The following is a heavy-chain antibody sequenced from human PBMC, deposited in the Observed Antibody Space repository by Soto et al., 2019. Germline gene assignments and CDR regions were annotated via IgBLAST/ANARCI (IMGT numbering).Heavy chain of an antibody. Sequence: SETLSLTCTVSGGTINSTSYYWGWIRQPPGKGLEWIGSIYYSWSTYYNPPLMIRVAISVDTSKNQLSLRLNSVTAADTAVYYCSRPNGGPYAFDIWGQGTMVTVSS. V-gene: IGHV4-39*07. CDR1: GGTINSTSYY. J-gene: IGHJ3*02. CDR3: SRPNGGPYAFDI. D-gene: IGHD2-15*01. CDR2: IYYSWST.